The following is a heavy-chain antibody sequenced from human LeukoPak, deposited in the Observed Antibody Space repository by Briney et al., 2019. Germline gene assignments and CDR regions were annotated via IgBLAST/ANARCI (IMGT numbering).Heavy chain of an antibody. J-gene: IGHJ4*02. D-gene: IGHD5/OR15-5a*01. CDR2: IIPIFGTA. CDR3: ARDNTYSVYDPTDY. CDR1: GGTFSSYA. V-gene: IGHV1-69*05. Sequence: ASVKVSCKASGGTFSSYAISWVRQAPGQGLEWMGTIIPIFGTANYAQKFQGRVTITTDESTSTAYMELSSLRSEDTAVYYCARDNTYSVYDPTDYWGQGTLVTVSS.